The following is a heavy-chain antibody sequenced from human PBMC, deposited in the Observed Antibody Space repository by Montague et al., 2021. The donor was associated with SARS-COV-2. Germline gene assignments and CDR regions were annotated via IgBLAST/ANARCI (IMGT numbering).Heavy chain of an antibody. Sequence: TLSLTCSVSGGSISSGGHYWSWIRQPAGKGRQWIGRIFPSRSTNYTPYPHSPVTISVDTSKNQFSLDVRSVAATDTATYVCARAKVTTSVFDHWGHGILVTVCS. CDR3: ARAKVTTSVFDH. D-gene: IGHD4-17*01. CDR2: IFPSRST. CDR1: GGSISSGGHY. V-gene: IGHV4-61*02. J-gene: IGHJ4*01.